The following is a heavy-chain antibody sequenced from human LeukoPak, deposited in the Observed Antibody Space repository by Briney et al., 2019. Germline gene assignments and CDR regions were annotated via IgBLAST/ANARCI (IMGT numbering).Heavy chain of an antibody. Sequence: PGGSLRLSCAASGFTFSSYGMHWVRQAPGKGLEWVAFIRYDGSNKYYADSVKGRFTISRDNSKNTLYLQMNSLRAEDMAVYYCAKDAGDCSSTSCSYYYYYMDVWGKGTTVTVSS. V-gene: IGHV3-30*02. D-gene: IGHD2-2*01. CDR2: IRYDGSNK. CDR3: AKDAGDCSSTSCSYYYYYMDV. J-gene: IGHJ6*03. CDR1: GFTFSSYG.